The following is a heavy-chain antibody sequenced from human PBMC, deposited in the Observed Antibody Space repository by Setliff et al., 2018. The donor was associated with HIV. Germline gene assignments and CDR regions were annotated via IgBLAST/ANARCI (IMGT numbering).Heavy chain of an antibody. V-gene: IGHV1-2*06. Sequence: RASVKVSCKTSGYTFTAYYIYWVRQAPGHGLELMGRIHPNTGSTNYLQKFQGRVSITRDTSMSTVYMTPTGLTSDDTAVYYCAKQGYADSLYAFDVWGQGTMVTVSS. CDR1: GYTFTAYY. CDR3: AKQGYADSLYAFDV. CDR2: IHPNTGST. D-gene: IGHD3-16*01. J-gene: IGHJ3*01.